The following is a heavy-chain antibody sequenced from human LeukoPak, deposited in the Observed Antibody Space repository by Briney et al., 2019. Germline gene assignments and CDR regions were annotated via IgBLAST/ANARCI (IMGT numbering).Heavy chain of an antibody. D-gene: IGHD5-18*01. CDR1: GGSFSGYY. CDR3: ARDSGGYKKIIDY. J-gene: IGHJ4*02. CDR2: INHSGST. Sequence: SETLSLTCAVYGGSFSGYYWSWIRQPPGKGLEWIGEINHSGSTNYNPSLKSRVTISVDTPKNQISLKLSSGTAADTAVYYCARDSGGYKKIIDYWGQGTLVTVSS. V-gene: IGHV4-34*01.